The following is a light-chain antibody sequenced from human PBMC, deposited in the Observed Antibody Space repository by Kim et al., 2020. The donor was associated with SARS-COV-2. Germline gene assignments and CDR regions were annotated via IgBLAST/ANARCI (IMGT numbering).Light chain of an antibody. Sequence: ENVLTQSPGTLSLSPGERATLSCRASQSVRNNILAWYQHKPGQAPRLLMYGASSRDTGVPDRFYGSGSGTDYTLTISRLEAEDSAVYYCQQYGGSLYTFGQGTKLEI. CDR2: GAS. CDR1: QSVRNNI. V-gene: IGKV3-20*01. J-gene: IGKJ2*01. CDR3: QQYGGSLYT.